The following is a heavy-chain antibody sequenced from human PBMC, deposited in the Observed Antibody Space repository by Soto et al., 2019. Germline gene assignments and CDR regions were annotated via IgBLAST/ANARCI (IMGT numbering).Heavy chain of an antibody. CDR2: IIPIFGTA. CDR3: VRVTALYYYYGMDV. J-gene: IGHJ6*02. Sequence: ASVKSTFQASVGTFIIYAISWVRQAPGQGLEWMGGIIPIFGTANYAQKFQGRVTITADESTSTAYMELSSLRSEDTAVYYCVRVTALYYYYGMDVWGQGPTVTVSS. CDR1: VGTFIIYA. V-gene: IGHV1-69*13.